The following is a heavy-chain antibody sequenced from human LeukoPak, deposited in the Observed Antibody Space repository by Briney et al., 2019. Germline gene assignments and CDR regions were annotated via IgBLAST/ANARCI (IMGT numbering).Heavy chain of an antibody. CDR2: ITGNGGRT. D-gene: IGHD1-26*01. Sequence: GGSLRLPCAASGFTFSSNAMSWVRQAPGKGLEWVSVITGNGGRTYYADSVKGRFTISRDNSKNTLSLQMNSLRAEDTAVYYCAKDAVAPGSSGDYFDYWGQGTLATVSS. J-gene: IGHJ4*02. V-gene: IGHV3-23*01. CDR3: AKDAVAPGSSGDYFDY. CDR1: GFTFSSNA.